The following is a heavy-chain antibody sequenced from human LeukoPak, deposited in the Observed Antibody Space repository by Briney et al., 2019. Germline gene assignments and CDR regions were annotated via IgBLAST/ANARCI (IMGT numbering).Heavy chain of an antibody. J-gene: IGHJ4*02. CDR1: GFTFSSYW. CDR2: IKQDGSEK. D-gene: IGHD1-26*01. V-gene: IGHV3-7*01. Sequence: GGSLRLSCAASGFTFSSYWMSSVRQAPGKGLEWVANIKQDGSEKYYVDSVKGRFTISRDNAKNSLYLQMNSLRAEDTAVYYCASSLSDSIVGATGSDYFDYWGQGTLVTVSS. CDR3: ASSLSDSIVGATGSDYFDY.